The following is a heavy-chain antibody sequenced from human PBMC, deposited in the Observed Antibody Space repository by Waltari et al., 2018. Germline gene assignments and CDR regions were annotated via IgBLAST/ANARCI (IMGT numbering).Heavy chain of an antibody. CDR3: ARDPYYDSNAFDI. CDR1: GLPFSSYG. CDR2: IWYDGSNK. D-gene: IGHD3-22*01. V-gene: IGHV3-33*01. Sequence: QVQLVESGGGVVQPGRSLRLSCAASGLPFSSYGMPGVRRAPGKGLEWVAVIWYDGSNKYYADSVKGRFTISRDNSKNTLYLQMNSLRAEDTAVYYCARDPYYDSNAFDIWGQGTMVTVSS. J-gene: IGHJ3*02.